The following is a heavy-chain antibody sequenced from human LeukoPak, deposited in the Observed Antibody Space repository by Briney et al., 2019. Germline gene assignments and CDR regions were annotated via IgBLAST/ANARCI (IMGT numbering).Heavy chain of an antibody. CDR2: ISSSSSYI. V-gene: IGHV3-21*01. J-gene: IGHJ4*02. Sequence: PGGSLRLSCAASGSTFSSYSMNWVRQAPGKGLEWVSSISSSSSYIYYADSVKGRFTISRDNAKNSLYLQMNSLRAEDTAVYYCARVPFVVVPAAHYFDYWGQGTLVTVSS. CDR3: ARVPFVVVPAAHYFDY. D-gene: IGHD2-2*01. CDR1: GSTFSSYS.